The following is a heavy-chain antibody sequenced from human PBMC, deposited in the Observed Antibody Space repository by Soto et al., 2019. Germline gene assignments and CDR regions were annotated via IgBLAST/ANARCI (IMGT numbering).Heavy chain of an antibody. CDR3: ARLQFGEGFDY. CDR2: ILHTGGT. CDR1: GGSISGGGFS. D-gene: IGHD3-10*01. V-gene: IGHV4-30-2*01. Sequence: SETLSLTCAVSGGSISGGGFSWSWTRQPPGKGLEWIGYILHTGGTQYNPSLKSRVSMSVDKSKNQFSLHLTSVTAADTAVYYCARLQFGEGFDYWGQGALVTVSS. J-gene: IGHJ4*02.